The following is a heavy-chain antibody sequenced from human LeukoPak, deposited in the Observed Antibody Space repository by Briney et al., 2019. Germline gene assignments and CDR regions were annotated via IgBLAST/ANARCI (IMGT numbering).Heavy chain of an antibody. Sequence: PSETLSLTCTVSGGSISSSSYYWGWIRQPPGKGLEWIGSIYYSGSTYYNPSLKSRVTISVDTSKNQFSLKLSSVTAADTAVYYCARHRPEYYFDYWGQGTLVTVSS. D-gene: IGHD2-2*01. J-gene: IGHJ4*02. V-gene: IGHV4-39*01. CDR3: ARHRPEYYFDY. CDR2: IYYSGST. CDR1: GGSISSSSYY.